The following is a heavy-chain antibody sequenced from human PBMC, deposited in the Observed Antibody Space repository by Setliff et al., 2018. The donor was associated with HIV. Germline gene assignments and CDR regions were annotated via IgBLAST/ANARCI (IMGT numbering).Heavy chain of an antibody. CDR2: INSDGSIT. CDR1: GFMFGNHW. D-gene: IGHD2-8*01. Sequence: LRLSCAASGFMFGNHWMYWVRQAPGKGLVWVSRINSDGSITDYADSVKGRFTISRDNAKNTLYMQMNSLRAEDTAVYYCARPYTVWVYGMDLWGQGTTVTVSS. J-gene: IGHJ6*02. V-gene: IGHV3-74*01. CDR3: ARPYTVWVYGMDL.